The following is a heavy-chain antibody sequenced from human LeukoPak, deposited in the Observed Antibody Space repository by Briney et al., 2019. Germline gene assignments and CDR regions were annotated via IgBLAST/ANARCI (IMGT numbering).Heavy chain of an antibody. CDR3: AREVTMVRGGWFDP. CDR2: IYYSGST. Sequence: SETLSLTCTVSGGSISSGDYYWSWIRQPPGKGLEWIGYIYYSGSTYYNPSLKSRVTISVDTSKNQFSLKLSSVTAADTAVYYCAREVTMVRGGWFDPWGQGTLVTVSS. V-gene: IGHV4-30-4*01. CDR1: GGSISSGDYY. D-gene: IGHD3-10*01. J-gene: IGHJ5*02.